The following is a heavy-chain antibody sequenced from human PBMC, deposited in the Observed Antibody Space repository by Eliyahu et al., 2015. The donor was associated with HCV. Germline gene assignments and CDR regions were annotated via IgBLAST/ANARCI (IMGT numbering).Heavy chain of an antibody. CDR1: GGSINSGRYY. V-gene: IGHV4-61*02. CDR3: ARGQLEDITRPDF. Sequence: QLQESGPGLVKPSQTLSLTCTVSGGSINSGRYYWNWIRQPAGKGLEWIGRMHTNGADNYNPSLKSRVTISIDAFTNQVSLNLRSVTAADTAVYYCARGQLEDITRPDFWGQGTLVIASS. J-gene: IGHJ4*02. CDR2: MHTNGAD. D-gene: IGHD1-1*01.